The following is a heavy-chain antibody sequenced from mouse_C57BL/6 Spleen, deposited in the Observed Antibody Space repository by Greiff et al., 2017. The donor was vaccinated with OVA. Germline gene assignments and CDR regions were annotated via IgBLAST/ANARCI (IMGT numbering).Heavy chain of an antibody. CDR2: INPSTGGT. D-gene: IGHD2-4*01. CDR3: ARNSYDYAFAY. CDR1: GYSFTGYY. J-gene: IGHJ3*01. V-gene: IGHV1-42*01. Sequence: EVQLQQSGPELVKPGASVKISCKASGYSFTGYYMNWVKQSPEKSLEWIGEINPSTGGTTYNQKFKAKATLTVDKSSSTAYMQLKSLTSEDSAVYYCARNSYDYAFAYWGQGTLVTVSA.